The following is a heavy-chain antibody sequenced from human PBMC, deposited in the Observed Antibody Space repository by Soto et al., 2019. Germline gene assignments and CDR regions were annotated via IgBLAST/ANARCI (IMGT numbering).Heavy chain of an antibody. Sequence: RASVKVSCKASGGTFSSYAISWVRQAPGQGLEWMGGIIPIFGTANCAQKFQGRVTITADESTSTAYMELSSLRSEDTTVYYCARDGIVGAANFDYWGRGTLVTVSS. CDR2: IIPIFGTA. D-gene: IGHD1-26*01. CDR3: ARDGIVGAANFDY. J-gene: IGHJ4*02. CDR1: GGTFSSYA. V-gene: IGHV1-69*13.